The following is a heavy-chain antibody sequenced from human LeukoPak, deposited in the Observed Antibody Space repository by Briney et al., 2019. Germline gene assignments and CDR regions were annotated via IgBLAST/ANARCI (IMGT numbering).Heavy chain of an antibody. CDR1: GFTFSSYA. V-gene: IGHV3-30-3*01. CDR2: ISYDGSNK. J-gene: IGHJ4*02. Sequence: PGGSLRLSCAASGFTFSSYAMHWVRQAPGKGLEWVAVISYDGSNKYYADSVKGRFTISRDNSKNTLYLQMNSLRAEDTAVYYCARDAGAIFGVVYYFDYWGQGTLVTVSS. CDR3: ARDAGAIFGVVYYFDY. D-gene: IGHD3-3*01.